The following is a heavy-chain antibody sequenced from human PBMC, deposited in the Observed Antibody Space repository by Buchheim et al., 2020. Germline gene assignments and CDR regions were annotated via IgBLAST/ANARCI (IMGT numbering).Heavy chain of an antibody. CDR1: GGSISSGGYY. CDR3: ARAGYYDSRGYLGDFDY. Sequence: VQLQESGPGLVKPSQTLSLTCTVSGGSISSGGYYWNWIRHHPGKGLEWIGYIYNGVTTHYNPSLRSRLIIPVDKYEHQFSLKLSSVTAADTAVYYCARAGYYDSRGYLGDFDYWGQGTL. V-gene: IGHV4-31*03. J-gene: IGHJ4*02. CDR2: IYNGVTT. D-gene: IGHD3-22*01.